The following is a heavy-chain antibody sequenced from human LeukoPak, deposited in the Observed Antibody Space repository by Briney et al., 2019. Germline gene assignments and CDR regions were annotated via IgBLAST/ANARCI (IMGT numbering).Heavy chain of an antibody. Sequence: PSETLSLTCTVSGGSISSSSYYWGWIRQPPGKGLEWIGSIYYSGSTYYNPSLKSRVTISVDTSKNQFSLKLSSVTAADTAVYYCARARIAALFDPWGQGTLVTVSS. CDR1: GGSISSSSYY. CDR2: IYYSGST. CDR3: ARARIAALFDP. J-gene: IGHJ5*02. V-gene: IGHV4-39*07. D-gene: IGHD6-6*01.